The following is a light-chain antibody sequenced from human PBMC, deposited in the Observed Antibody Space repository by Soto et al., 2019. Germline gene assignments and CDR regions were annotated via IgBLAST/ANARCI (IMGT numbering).Light chain of an antibody. Sequence: DIQMTQSPSSLSASVGDRVTITCRASQSISSYLNWYQQKPGKAPKLLIYAASSLESGVASRFSGSGSGTDFTLTIVSLQAQDLATYYYQPSYSSFTFGDGTKVEIK. CDR2: AAS. CDR1: QSISSY. J-gene: IGKJ4*01. CDR3: QPSYSSFT. V-gene: IGKV1-39*01.